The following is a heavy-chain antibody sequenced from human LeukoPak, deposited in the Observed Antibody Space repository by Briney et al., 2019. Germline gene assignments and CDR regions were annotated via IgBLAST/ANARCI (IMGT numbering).Heavy chain of an antibody. V-gene: IGHV3-73*01. CDR2: IRSKANSYAT. CDR3: TRTAAGAFDY. D-gene: IGHD6-13*01. Sequence: QPGGSQRLSCAASGFTFSGSAMHWVRQASGKGLEWVGRIRSKANSYATAYAASVKGRFTISRDDSKNTAYLQMNSLKTEDTAVYYCTRTAAGAFDYWGQGTLVTVSS. CDR1: GFTFSGSA. J-gene: IGHJ4*02.